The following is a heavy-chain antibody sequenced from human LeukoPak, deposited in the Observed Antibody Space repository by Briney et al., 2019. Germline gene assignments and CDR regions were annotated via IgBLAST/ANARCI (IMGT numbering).Heavy chain of an antibody. CDR1: GGSISSTSHY. Sequence: SETLSLTCTVSGGSISSTSHYWGWIRQPPGKGLEWIANIFYTGGTSYNPSLKSRVTISVDTSRNQFSLRLTSVAAADTAVYYCARMRGLYGGSYYYFDQWGQGTLVTVSS. CDR2: IFYTGGT. V-gene: IGHV4-39*01. D-gene: IGHD1-26*01. J-gene: IGHJ4*02. CDR3: ARMRGLYGGSYYYFDQ.